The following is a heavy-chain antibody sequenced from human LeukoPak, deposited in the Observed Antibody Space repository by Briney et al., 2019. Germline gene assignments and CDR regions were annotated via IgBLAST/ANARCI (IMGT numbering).Heavy chain of an antibody. Sequence: GGSLRLSCAASGFTFSSYAMHWVRQAPGKGLEWASGLSGSGSNTYYADSVKGRFTISRDNSKNTLFLQMNGLRAEDTAIYYCARAVYTGGYGGFYFDYWGQGTLVTVSS. CDR2: LSGSGSNT. V-gene: IGHV3-23*01. D-gene: IGHD1-26*01. J-gene: IGHJ4*02. CDR3: ARAVYTGGYGGFYFDY. CDR1: GFTFSSYA.